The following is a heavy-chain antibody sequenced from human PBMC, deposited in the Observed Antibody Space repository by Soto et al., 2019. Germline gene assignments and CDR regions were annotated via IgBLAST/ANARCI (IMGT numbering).Heavy chain of an antibody. J-gene: IGHJ4*02. V-gene: IGHV3-30*03. CDR1: GFTFSSYG. D-gene: IGHD2-15*01. CDR2: ISYDGSNK. CDR3: ARDRPVVIVVVAATSFDY. Sequence: QVQLVESGGGVVQPGRSLRLSCAASGFTFSSYGMHWVRQAPGKGLEWVAVISYDGSNKYYADSVKGRFTISRDNSKNTLYLQMNNLRAEDTSVYYCARDRPVVIVVVAATSFDYWGQGTLVTVSS.